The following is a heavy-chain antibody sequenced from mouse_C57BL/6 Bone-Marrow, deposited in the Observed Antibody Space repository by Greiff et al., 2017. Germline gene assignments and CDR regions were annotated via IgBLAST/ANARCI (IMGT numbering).Heavy chain of an antibody. J-gene: IGHJ4*01. V-gene: IGHV1-81*01. CDR2: IYPRSGNT. CDR3: ASYGNYDYAMDY. D-gene: IGHD2-1*01. CDR1: GYTFTSYG. Sequence: VQRVESGAELARPGASVKLSCKASGYTFTSYGISWVKQRTGQGLEWIGEIYPRSGNTYYNEKFKGKATLTADKSSSTAYMKLRSLTSEDSAVYFCASYGNYDYAMDYWGQGTSVTVSS.